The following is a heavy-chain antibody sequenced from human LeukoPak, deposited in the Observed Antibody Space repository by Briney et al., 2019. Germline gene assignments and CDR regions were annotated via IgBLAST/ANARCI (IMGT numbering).Heavy chain of an antibody. CDR1: GFTFSSYA. CDR2: ISSSSSYI. D-gene: IGHD1-26*01. Sequence: GGSLRLSCAASGFTFSSYAMSWVRQAPGKGLEWVSSISSSSSYIYYADSVKGRFTISRDNAKNSLYLQMNSLRAEDTAVYYCARSPVGSLDYWGQGTLVTVSS. V-gene: IGHV3-21*01. CDR3: ARSPVGSLDY. J-gene: IGHJ4*02.